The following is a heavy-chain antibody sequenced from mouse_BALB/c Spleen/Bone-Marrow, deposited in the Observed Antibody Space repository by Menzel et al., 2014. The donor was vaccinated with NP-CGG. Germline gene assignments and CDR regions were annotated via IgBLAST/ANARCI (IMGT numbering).Heavy chain of an antibody. Sequence: EVKVVESGPELVKPGASVKISCKTSGYTFTDYTMHWVKQSHGKSLEWIGHINPNIGGTSYNQKFKGKATLTLDKSSSTAYMELRSLTSEDSAVYYCTRPRYGDYWGQGTTLTVSS. D-gene: IGHD2-14*01. J-gene: IGHJ2*01. CDR1: GYTFTDYT. CDR3: TRPRYGDY. V-gene: IGHV1-22*01. CDR2: INPNIGGT.